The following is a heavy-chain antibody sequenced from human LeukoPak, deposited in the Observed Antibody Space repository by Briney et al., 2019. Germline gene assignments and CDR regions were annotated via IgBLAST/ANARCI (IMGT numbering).Heavy chain of an antibody. CDR1: GFTFSTYS. V-gene: IGHV3-48*04. D-gene: IGHD3-10*01. Sequence: PGRSLRLSCAASGFTFSTYSMNWVRQAPGEGLEWVSYISSSSSTIFYADSVKGRFTISRDNAKNSLYLQMNSLRAEDTAVYYCARGGSGSYYNLPQHWGQGTLVTVSS. CDR3: ARGGSGSYYNLPQH. CDR2: ISSSSSTI. J-gene: IGHJ1*01.